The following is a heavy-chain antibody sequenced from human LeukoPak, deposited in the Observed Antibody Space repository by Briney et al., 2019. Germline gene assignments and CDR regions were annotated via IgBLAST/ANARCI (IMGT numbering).Heavy chain of an antibody. Sequence: PGGSLRLSCAASGFTFSTYGLHWARQAPGKGLEWVALIWYDGSNKYYADSVKGRFTISRDNSKNTLYLQMNGLRAEDTAVYYCAREKQKYSSGWYCLDYWGQGTLVTVSS. CDR3: AREKQKYSSGWYCLDY. V-gene: IGHV3-33*01. CDR2: IWYDGSNK. CDR1: GFTFSTYG. J-gene: IGHJ4*02. D-gene: IGHD6-19*01.